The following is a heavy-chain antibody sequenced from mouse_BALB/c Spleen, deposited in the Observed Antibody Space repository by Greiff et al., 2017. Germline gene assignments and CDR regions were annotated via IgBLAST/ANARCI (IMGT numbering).Heavy chain of an antibody. V-gene: IGHV5-12-2*01. CDR2: ISNGGGST. Sequence: DVMLVESGGGLVQPGGSLKLSCAASGFTFSSYTMSWVRQTPEKRLEWVAYISNGGGSTYYPDTVKGRFTISRDNAKNTLYLQMSSLKSEDTAMYYCARQERGKAFAYWGQGTLVTVSA. J-gene: IGHJ3*01. CDR1: GFTFSSYT. CDR3: ARQERGKAFAY.